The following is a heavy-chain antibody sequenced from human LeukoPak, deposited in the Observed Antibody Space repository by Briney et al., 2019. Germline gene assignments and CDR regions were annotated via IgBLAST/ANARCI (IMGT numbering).Heavy chain of an antibody. CDR2: ISGSGGST. J-gene: IGHJ4*02. Sequence: GGSLRLSCAASGFTFSSYAMSWVRQAPGKGLESVSAISGSGGSTYYADSVKGRFTISRDNSKNTLYLQMNSLRAEDTAVYYCAREEYYYDSSGYYQYLDYWGQGTLVTVSS. CDR3: AREEYYYDSSGYYQYLDY. D-gene: IGHD3-22*01. V-gene: IGHV3-23*01. CDR1: GFTFSSYA.